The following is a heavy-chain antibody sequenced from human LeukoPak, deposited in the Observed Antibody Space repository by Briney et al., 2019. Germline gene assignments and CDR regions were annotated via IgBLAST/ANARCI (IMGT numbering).Heavy chain of an antibody. D-gene: IGHD2-21*02. Sequence: ASVKVSCKASGYTFTSYEINWVRQATGQGLEWMGWMNPNSGNTGYAQKFQGRVTMTRNTSISTAYMELSSLRSEDTAVYYCARDLNCGGDCYPLYGMDVWGQGTTVTVSS. CDR3: ARDLNCGGDCYPLYGMDV. V-gene: IGHV1-8*01. CDR2: MNPNSGNT. J-gene: IGHJ6*02. CDR1: GYTFTSYE.